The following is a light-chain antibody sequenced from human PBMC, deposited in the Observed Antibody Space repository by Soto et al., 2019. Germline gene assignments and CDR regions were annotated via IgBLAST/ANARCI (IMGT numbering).Light chain of an antibody. J-gene: IGLJ2*01. CDR3: AAWDDSLNGLVV. Sequence: QSVLXQPPSASGXPGQRVTISXXXSSSNIATNYVYWYQQLPGTAPKLLTYGNRQPPSGVPDRFSGSKSGTSASLAISGLRSEDEADYYCAAWDDSLNGLVVFGGGTKLTVL. CDR2: GNR. CDR1: SSNIATNY. V-gene: IGLV1-47*01.